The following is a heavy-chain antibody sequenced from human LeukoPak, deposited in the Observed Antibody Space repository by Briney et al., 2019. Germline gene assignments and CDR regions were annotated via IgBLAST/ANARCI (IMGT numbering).Heavy chain of an antibody. CDR1: GFTFSSYS. V-gene: IGHV3-48*01. Sequence: PGGSLRLSCAASGFTFSSYSMNWVRQAPGKGLEWVSYISSSSSSIYYADSVKGRFTISRDNAKNSLYLQMNSLRAEDTAVYYCARWSGPMFAFDIWGQGTMVTVSS. D-gene: IGHD3-10*02. CDR2: ISSSSSSI. CDR3: ARWSGPMFAFDI. J-gene: IGHJ3*02.